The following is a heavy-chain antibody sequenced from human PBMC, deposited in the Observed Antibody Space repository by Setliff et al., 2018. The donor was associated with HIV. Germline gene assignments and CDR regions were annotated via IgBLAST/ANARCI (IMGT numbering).Heavy chain of an antibody. J-gene: IGHJ4*02. CDR1: GGSISNYY. V-gene: IGHV4-59*01. CDR3: ARSVDTTLVPAYYFDY. CDR2: IHYSGST. D-gene: IGHD5-18*01. Sequence: NPSETLSLTCTVSGGSISNYYWSWIRQSPEKGLEWIGYIHYSGSTNYNPSLKSRVTISLDASKNQFSLKLSSVTAADTAVYYCARSVDTTLVPAYYFDYWGQGTLVTVSS.